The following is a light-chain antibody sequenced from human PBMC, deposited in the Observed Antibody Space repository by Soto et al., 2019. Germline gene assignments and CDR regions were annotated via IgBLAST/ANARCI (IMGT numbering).Light chain of an antibody. J-gene: IGKJ1*01. Sequence: ETVMTQSQATLSVSPGERATLSCRASQSVNNNLAWYQQKPGQAPRLLIYAASTRATGIPGRFSGSGSGTEFTLTISSLQSEDSAVYYCQQFNNWPRTFGQGTKVEIK. V-gene: IGKV3-15*01. CDR1: QSVNNN. CDR3: QQFNNWPRT. CDR2: AAS.